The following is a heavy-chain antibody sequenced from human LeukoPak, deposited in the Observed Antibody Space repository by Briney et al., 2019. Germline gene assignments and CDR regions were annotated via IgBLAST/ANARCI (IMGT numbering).Heavy chain of an antibody. CDR3: ARKRDSSGYWANYFDY. CDR2: IIPIFGTA. J-gene: IGHJ4*02. V-gene: IGHV1-69*05. D-gene: IGHD3-22*01. Sequence: ASVKVSCKASGGTFSSYAISWVRQAPGQGLEWMGRIIPIFGTANYAQKFQGRVTITTDESTSTAYMELSSLRSEDTAVYYCARKRDSSGYWANYFDYWGQGTLVTVSS. CDR1: GGTFSSYA.